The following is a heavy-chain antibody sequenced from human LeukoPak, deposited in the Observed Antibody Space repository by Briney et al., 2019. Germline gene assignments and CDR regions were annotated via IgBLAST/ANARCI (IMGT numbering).Heavy chain of an antibody. J-gene: IGHJ5*02. D-gene: IGHD6-13*01. CDR2: IKQDGSDK. Sequence: QTGGSLRLSCAASGFTFSSYWMSWVRQAPGKGLEWVANIKQDGSDKYYVDSVKGRFTISRDNAKNSLYLQMNSLRAEDTAVYYCARVPQSSWTNWFDPWGQGTLVTVSS. CDR1: GFTFSSYW. V-gene: IGHV3-7*01. CDR3: ARVPQSSWTNWFDP.